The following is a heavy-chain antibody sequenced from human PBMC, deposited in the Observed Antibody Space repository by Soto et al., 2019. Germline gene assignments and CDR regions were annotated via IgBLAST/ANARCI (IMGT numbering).Heavy chain of an antibody. CDR1: GYSFTSYW. J-gene: IGHJ5*02. CDR2: IDPSDSYT. V-gene: IGHV5-10-1*01. CDR3: ARDDDYGPPLGNWFDP. Sequence: EESLKISCKGSGYSFTSYWISWVRQMPGKGLEWMGRIDPSDSYTNYSPSFQGHVTISADKSISTAYLQWSSLKASDTAMYYCARDDDYGPPLGNWFDPWGQGTLVTVSS. D-gene: IGHD4-17*01.